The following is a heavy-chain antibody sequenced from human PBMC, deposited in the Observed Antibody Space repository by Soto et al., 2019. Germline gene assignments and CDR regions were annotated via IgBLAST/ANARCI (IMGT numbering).Heavy chain of an antibody. J-gene: IGHJ6*02. CDR2: ISAYNGNT. CDR3: ARGILRQEPFGEAVAGTPDYYYGMDV. D-gene: IGHD6-19*01. Sequence: QVQLVQSGAEVKKPRASVKVSCKASGYTFTSYGISWVRQAPGQGLEWMGWISAYNGNTNYAQKLQGRVTMTTDTSTSTAYMELRSLRSDDTAVYYCARGILRQEPFGEAVAGTPDYYYGMDVWGQGNTVTVAS. V-gene: IGHV1-18*01. CDR1: GYTFTSYG.